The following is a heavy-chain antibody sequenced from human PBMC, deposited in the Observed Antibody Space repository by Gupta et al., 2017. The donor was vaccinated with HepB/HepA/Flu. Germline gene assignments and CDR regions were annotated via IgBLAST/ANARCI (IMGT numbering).Heavy chain of an antibody. Sequence: EVQLVESGGDLVQPGGSLSLXCAAXGXXVSXXYMNWVRQAPWRGLEWVSVIDTGGSTYYADSVKGRFTISRDKSKNTLYLQMKSLRAEDTAVYYCARDWLTGDSRGDDYWGQGTLVTVSS. J-gene: IGHJ4*02. CDR2: IDTGGST. CDR3: ARDWLTGDSRGDDY. V-gene: IGHV3-66*01. D-gene: IGHD7-27*01. CDR1: GXXVSXXY.